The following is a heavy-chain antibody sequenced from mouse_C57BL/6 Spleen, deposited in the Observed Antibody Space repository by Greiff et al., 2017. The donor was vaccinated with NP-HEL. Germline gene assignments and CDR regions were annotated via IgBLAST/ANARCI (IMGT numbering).Heavy chain of an antibody. CDR1: GYTFTDYY. J-gene: IGHJ3*01. V-gene: IGHV1-19*01. Sequence: EVQLQESGPVLVKPGASVKMSCKASGYTFTDYYMNWVKQSHGKSLEWIGVINPYNGGTSYNQKFKGKATLTVDKSSSTAYMELNSLTSEDSAVYYCAREAVVGRAWFAYWGQGTLVTVSA. CDR2: INPYNGGT. CDR3: AREAVVGRAWFAY. D-gene: IGHD1-1*01.